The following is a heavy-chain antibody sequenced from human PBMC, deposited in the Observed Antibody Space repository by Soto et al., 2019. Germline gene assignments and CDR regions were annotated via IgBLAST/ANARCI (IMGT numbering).Heavy chain of an antibody. V-gene: IGHV4-39*01. CDR2: IYYSGST. D-gene: IGHD6-13*01. J-gene: IGHJ5*02. CDR1: GGSISSSSYY. CDR3: AVTIAAAGIWGFDP. Sequence: QLQLQESGPGLVKPSETLSLTCTVSGGSISSSSYYWGWIRQPPGKGLEWIGSIYYSGSTYYNPSLKSRVTISVDTSKNQFSLKLSSVTAADTAVYYCAVTIAAAGIWGFDPWGQGTLVTVSS.